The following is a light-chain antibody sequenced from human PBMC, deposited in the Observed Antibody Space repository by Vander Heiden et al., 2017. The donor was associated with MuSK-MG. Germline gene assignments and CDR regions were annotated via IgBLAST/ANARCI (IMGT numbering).Light chain of an antibody. CDR3: AAWDDSLTVV. CDR1: SSNIGSNT. V-gene: IGLV1-44*01. Sequence: QSVLTQPPSASGTPGQRVTISCSGSSSNIGSNTVNWYQQLPGTAPKLLIYSNHQRPSGVPDRFSGSKSGTSASLAISGLQSEDEADYYCAAWDDSLTVVFGGGTKLTVL. J-gene: IGLJ2*01. CDR2: SNH.